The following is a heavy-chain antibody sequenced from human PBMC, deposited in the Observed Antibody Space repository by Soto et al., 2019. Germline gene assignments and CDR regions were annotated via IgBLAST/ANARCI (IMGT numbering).Heavy chain of an antibody. CDR2: IYYSGST. J-gene: IGHJ4*02. CDR3: ARAKVVAYRYDTSGYYTTFDF. D-gene: IGHD3-22*01. CDR1: GGSISSYY. Sequence: AETLSLTCTVSGGSISSYYWSWIRQPPGKGLEWIGYIYYSGSTNYNPSLKSRVTISVDTSKNQFSLKLSSVTAADTAVYYCARAKVVAYRYDTSGYYTTFDFWGQGALVTAPQ. V-gene: IGHV4-59*01.